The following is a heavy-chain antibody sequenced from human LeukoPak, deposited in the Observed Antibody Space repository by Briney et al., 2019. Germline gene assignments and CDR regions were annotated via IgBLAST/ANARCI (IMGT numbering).Heavy chain of an antibody. D-gene: IGHD3-3*01. V-gene: IGHV1-2*02. Sequence: ASVKVSCKASGYTFTGYYMHWVRQAPGQGLEWMGWINPNSGGTNYARKFQGRVTMTRDTSISTAYMELSRLRSDDTAVYYCASGFLEWLLYRHDAFDIWGQGTMVTVSS. CDR3: ASGFLEWLLYRHDAFDI. CDR2: INPNSGGT. J-gene: IGHJ3*02. CDR1: GYTFTGYY.